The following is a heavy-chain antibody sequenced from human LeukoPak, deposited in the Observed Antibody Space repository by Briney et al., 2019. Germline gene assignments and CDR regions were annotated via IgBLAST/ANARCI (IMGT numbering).Heavy chain of an antibody. CDR3: ATGLQYGLWGVPYFYYMHA. Sequence: ASVKVSCKASGYTFTGYYMHWVRQAPGQGLEWMGWVNHRNGGTHYAQNFQGRVTITGDTSITTAYMELGSLTSDDTAVYYCATGLQYGLWGVPYFYYMHAWGKGTTVTVSS. D-gene: IGHD3-10*01. J-gene: IGHJ6*03. V-gene: IGHV1-2*02. CDR2: VNHRNGGT. CDR1: GYTFTGYY.